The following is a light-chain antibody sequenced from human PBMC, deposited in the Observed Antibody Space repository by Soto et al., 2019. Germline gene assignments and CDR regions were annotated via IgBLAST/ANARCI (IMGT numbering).Light chain of an antibody. CDR2: EVR. CDR1: SRDVGAYNL. J-gene: IGLJ2*01. CDR3: SAYTTRSTLV. Sequence: QSALTQPASVSGSPGQSITISCTGTSRDVGAYNLVSWYQQHPGKAPKLLIYEVRNRPSVISFRFSGSRSGNTASLTISGLLAEDEADYCCSAYTTRSTLVFGGGTKLTVL. V-gene: IGLV2-14*01.